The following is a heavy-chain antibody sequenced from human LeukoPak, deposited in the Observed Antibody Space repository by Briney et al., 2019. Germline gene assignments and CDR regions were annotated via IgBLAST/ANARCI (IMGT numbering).Heavy chain of an antibody. CDR1: GGSISSYY. V-gene: IGHV4-59*01. J-gene: IGHJ6*02. CDR2: IYYSGST. Sequence: KPSETLSLTCTVSGGSISSYYWSWIRQPPGKGLEWIGYIYYSGSTNYNPSLKSRVTISVDTSKNQFSLNLSSVTAADTAVYYCARDSIVVVAATQDYYYYGMDVWGQGTTVTVSS. CDR3: ARDSIVVVAATQDYYYYGMDV. D-gene: IGHD2-15*01.